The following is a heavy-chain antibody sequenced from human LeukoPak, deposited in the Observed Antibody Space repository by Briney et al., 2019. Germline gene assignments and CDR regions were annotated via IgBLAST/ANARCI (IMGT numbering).Heavy chain of an antibody. CDR1: GYTFTDYY. CDR3: ARRRPLQLTGDHYYFDY. V-gene: IGHV1-2*02. CDR2: INPNSGGT. J-gene: IGHJ4*02. Sequence: EASVKVSCKAPGYTFTDYYMHWVRQAPGQGLEWMGWINPNSGGTNYAQKFQGRVTMTRDTSISTAYMELSRLRSDDTAVYYCARRRPLQLTGDHYYFDYWGQGTLVTVSS. D-gene: IGHD7-27*01.